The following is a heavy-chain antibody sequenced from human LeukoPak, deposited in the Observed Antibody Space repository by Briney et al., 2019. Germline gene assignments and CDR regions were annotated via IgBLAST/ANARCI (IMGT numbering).Heavy chain of an antibody. Sequence: GGSLRLSCAASGFTFSSYAMSWVRQAPGKGLEWVSAISGSGGSTYYADSVKGRFTISRDNSKNTLYLQMNSLRAEDTAVYYCAKSPRITMTVVVITIPHYFDYWGQGTLVTVSS. D-gene: IGHD3-22*01. CDR1: GFTFSSYA. CDR2: ISGSGGST. J-gene: IGHJ4*02. CDR3: AKSPRITMTVVVITIPHYFDY. V-gene: IGHV3-23*01.